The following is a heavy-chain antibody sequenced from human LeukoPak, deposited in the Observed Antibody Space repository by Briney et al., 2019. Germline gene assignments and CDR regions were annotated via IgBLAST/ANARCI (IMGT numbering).Heavy chain of an antibody. Sequence: PSETLSLTCTVSGGSLRNYYWSWIRQPPGKGLEWIAYIYNSGTTNYNPSLKSRVTISVDTSKNQFSLHLSSVTAADTAVYYCARHGYSGYDSPSLDYWGQGTLVTVSS. CDR2: IYNSGTT. CDR3: ARHGYSGYDSPSLDY. J-gene: IGHJ4*02. V-gene: IGHV4-59*08. D-gene: IGHD5-12*01. CDR1: GGSLRNYY.